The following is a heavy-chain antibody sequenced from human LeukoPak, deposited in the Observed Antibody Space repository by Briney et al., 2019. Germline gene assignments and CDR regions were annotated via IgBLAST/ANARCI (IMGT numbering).Heavy chain of an antibody. J-gene: IGHJ6*03. D-gene: IGHD7-27*01. Sequence: ASVKVSCKASGYTFTSYGISWVRQAPGQGLEWMGWISAYNGNTNYAQKLQGRVTMTTDTSTSTAYMELRSLRSDDTAVYYCARENGDDRYYYYMDVWGKGTTVTISS. V-gene: IGHV1-18*01. CDR3: ARENGDDRYYYYMDV. CDR2: ISAYNGNT. CDR1: GYTFTSYG.